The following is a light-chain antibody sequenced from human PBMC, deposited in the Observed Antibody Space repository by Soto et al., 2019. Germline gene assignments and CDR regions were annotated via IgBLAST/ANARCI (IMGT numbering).Light chain of an antibody. CDR1: SSDIGGYTY. Sequence: QSALTQPPSASGSPGQSVTISCSGSSSDIGGYTYVSWYQHHPGKSPKLMIYEVIKLPSGVPDRFSGSKSDNTASLTVSGLQAKDEADYSFRSFADSNSYVFGTGTKLTVL. CDR2: EVI. V-gene: IGLV2-8*01. CDR3: RSFADSNSYV. J-gene: IGLJ1*01.